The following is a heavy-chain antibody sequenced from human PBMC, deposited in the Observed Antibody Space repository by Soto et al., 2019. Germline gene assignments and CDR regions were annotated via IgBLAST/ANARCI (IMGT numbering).Heavy chain of an antibody. J-gene: IGHJ4*02. CDR3: ARANSGDDDEFDY. CDR2: ISPNSGGT. CDR1: GYTFTDYY. Sequence: ASVNGSCKASGYTFTDYYIHWVRQAPGQGLEWMGWISPNSGGTNSAQKFQGRVTMTRDTPINSVYMELSGLRSDDTAVYYCARANSGDDDEFDYWGQGTPVTVSS. D-gene: IGHD5-12*01. V-gene: IGHV1-2*02.